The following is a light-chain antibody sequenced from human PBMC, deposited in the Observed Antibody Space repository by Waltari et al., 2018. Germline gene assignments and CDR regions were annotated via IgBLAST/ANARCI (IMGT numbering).Light chain of an antibody. V-gene: IGLV3-19*01. J-gene: IGLJ2*01. Sequence: SSELTQDPAVSVALGQTVRITCQGDSLRSYYASWYQQKPGQAPVLVIYGKNNRPSGIPNRFSGSSSRNTAFLTITGAQAEDEADYYCNSRDSSGNHVVFGGGTKLTVL. CDR3: NSRDSSGNHVV. CDR2: GKN. CDR1: SLRSYY.